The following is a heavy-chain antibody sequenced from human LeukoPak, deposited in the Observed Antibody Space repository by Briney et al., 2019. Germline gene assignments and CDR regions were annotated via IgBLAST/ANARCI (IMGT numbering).Heavy chain of an antibody. V-gene: IGHV3-48*03. J-gene: IGHJ4*02. CDR3: ARIGQNYDLDY. CDR1: GFNFSRYG. D-gene: IGHD1-7*01. Sequence: GGSLRLSCAASGFNFSRYGMNWVRQAPGKGLEWVSYISSSGNTKYYADSVKGRFNISRDNAKNSLYLQMNSLRAEDTAVYYCARIGQNYDLDYWGQGTLVTVSS. CDR2: ISSSGNTK.